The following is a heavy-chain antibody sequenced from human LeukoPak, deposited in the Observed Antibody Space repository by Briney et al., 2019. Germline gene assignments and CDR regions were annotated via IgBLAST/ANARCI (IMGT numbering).Heavy chain of an antibody. Sequence: PSETLSLTCTVSGGSISSSSYYWGWIRQPPGKGLEWIGSIYYSGSTYYNPSLKSRVTISVDTSKNQFSLKLSSVTAADTAVYYCARDYYYDSSGYYRRPTKYFDYWGQGTLVTVSS. J-gene: IGHJ4*02. CDR3: ARDYYYDSSGYYRRPTKYFDY. CDR1: GGSISSSSYY. CDR2: IYYSGST. V-gene: IGHV4-39*02. D-gene: IGHD3-22*01.